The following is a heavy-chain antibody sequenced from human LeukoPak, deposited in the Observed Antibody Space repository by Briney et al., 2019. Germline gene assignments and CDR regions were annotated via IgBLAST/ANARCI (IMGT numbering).Heavy chain of an antibody. D-gene: IGHD3-16*02. CDR1: GGSFSGYY. CDR3: GSYRTYYFDY. Sequence: SETLSLTCAVYGGSFSGYYWSWIRQLPGKGLEWIGEINHSGSTNYNPSLKSRVTISVDTSKNQFSLKLSSVTAADTAVYYCGSYRTYYFDYWGQGTLVTVSS. CDR2: INHSGST. V-gene: IGHV4-34*01. J-gene: IGHJ4*02.